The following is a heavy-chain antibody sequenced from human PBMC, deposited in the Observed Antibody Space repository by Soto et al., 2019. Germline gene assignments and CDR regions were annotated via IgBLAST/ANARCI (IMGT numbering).Heavy chain of an antibody. V-gene: IGHV3-48*03. CDR3: VGVARKRFDY. D-gene: IGHD2-15*01. CDR1: GFTFSSYE. CDR2: ISSSGSTI. Sequence: GGSLRLSCAASGFTFSSYEMNWVRQAPGKGLEWVSCISSSGSTIYYADSVKGRFTISRDNAKNSLYLQMNSLRAEDTAVYYCVGVARKRFDYWGQGTLVTVSS. J-gene: IGHJ4*02.